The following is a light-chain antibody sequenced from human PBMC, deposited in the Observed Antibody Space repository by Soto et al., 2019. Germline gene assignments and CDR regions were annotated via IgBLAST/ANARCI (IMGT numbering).Light chain of an antibody. CDR1: QSISSF. J-gene: IGKJ1*01. CDR2: AAS. CDR3: QQYNSYWT. V-gene: IGKV1-5*01. Sequence: DIQMTQSPSSLSASVGDRVTITCRASQSISSFLNWYQQKPGKAPKVLIYAASRLESGVPSRFSGSGSGTEFTLTISSLQPDDFATYYCQQYNSYWTFGQGTKVDIK.